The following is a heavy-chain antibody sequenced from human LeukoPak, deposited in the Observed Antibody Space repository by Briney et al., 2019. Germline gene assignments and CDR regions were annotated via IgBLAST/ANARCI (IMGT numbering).Heavy chain of an antibody. J-gene: IGHJ6*02. CDR1: GGSISNYY. V-gene: IGHV4-59*01. CDR3: ARGYDIDV. Sequence: SETLSLTCTVSGGSISNYYWSWIRQPPGKALEWIGYIYYTGTTKYNPSLKSRATISLDTSMNQFSLKLTSVTAADTALFFCARGYDIDVWGQGTTVTVSS. CDR2: IYYTGTT.